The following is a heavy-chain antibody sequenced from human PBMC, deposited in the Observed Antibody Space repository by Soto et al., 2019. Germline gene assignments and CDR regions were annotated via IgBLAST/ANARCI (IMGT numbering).Heavy chain of an antibody. CDR1: GGSVSSGSYY. CDR3: AREGARLWFGELPETNWFDP. Sequence: SETLSLTCTVSGGSVSSGSYYWSWIRQPPGKGLEWIGYIYYSGSTNYNPSLKSRVTISVDTSKNQFSLKLSSVTAADTAVYYCAREGARLWFGELPETNWFDPWGQGTLVTVSS. J-gene: IGHJ5*02. D-gene: IGHD3-10*01. CDR2: IYYSGST. V-gene: IGHV4-61*01.